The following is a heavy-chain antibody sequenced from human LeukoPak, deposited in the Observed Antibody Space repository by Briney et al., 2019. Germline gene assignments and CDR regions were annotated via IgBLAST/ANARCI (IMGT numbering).Heavy chain of an antibody. J-gene: IGHJ4*02. Sequence: GGSLRLSCAASGFTFSSYAMHWVRPAPGKGLEWVAVISYDGSNKYYADSVKGRFTISRDNSKNTLYLQMNSLRAEDTAVYYCARASIAVAGSFDYWGQGTLVTVSS. CDR3: ARASIAVAGSFDY. CDR2: ISYDGSNK. D-gene: IGHD6-19*01. V-gene: IGHV3-30-3*01. CDR1: GFTFSSYA.